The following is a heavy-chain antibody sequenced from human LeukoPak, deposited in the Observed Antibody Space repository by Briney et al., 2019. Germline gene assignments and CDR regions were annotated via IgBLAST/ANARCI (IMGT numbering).Heavy chain of an antibody. D-gene: IGHD1-7*01. CDR1: GGTFNTYT. Sequence: ASVKVSCKTSGGTFNTYTIIWVRQAPGQGLEWMGGIIPIFGTANYAKKFQDRVTITADESTSAVYMELNSLRSEDTAVYYCARDKTENFQFHYWGQGTLVTVSS. CDR2: IIPIFGTA. J-gene: IGHJ4*02. CDR3: ARDKTENFQFHY. V-gene: IGHV1-69*01.